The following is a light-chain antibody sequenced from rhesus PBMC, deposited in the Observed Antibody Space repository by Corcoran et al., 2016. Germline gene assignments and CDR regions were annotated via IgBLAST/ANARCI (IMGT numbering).Light chain of an antibody. CDR3: LQHNSYPPT. CDR2: AAS. Sequence: DIQMTPSPSSLSASVGDTVTITCRASQGISSYLNWFQQTPGKAPKLLIYAASSLESGVPSRVSGSGSGTEVTLTISSLQPEDFAAYYCLQHNSYPPTFGPGTKLDIK. CDR1: QGISSY. J-gene: IGKJ3*01. V-gene: IGKV1-28*01.